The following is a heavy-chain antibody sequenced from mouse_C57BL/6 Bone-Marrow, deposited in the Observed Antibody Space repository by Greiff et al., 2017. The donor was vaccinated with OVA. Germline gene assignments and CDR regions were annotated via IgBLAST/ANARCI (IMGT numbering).Heavy chain of an antibody. CDR1: GYTFTSYW. D-gene: IGHD1-1*01. J-gene: IGHJ1*03. CDR2: IDPNSGGT. V-gene: IGHV1-72*01. CDR3: ARDYGSSYVLSYWYFDV. Sequence: QVQLHQPGAELVKPGASVKLSCKASGYTFTSYWMHWVKQRPGRGLEWIGRIDPNSGGTKYNEKFKSKATLTVDKPSSTAYMQLSSLTSEDSAVYYCARDYGSSYVLSYWYFDVWGTGTTVTVSS.